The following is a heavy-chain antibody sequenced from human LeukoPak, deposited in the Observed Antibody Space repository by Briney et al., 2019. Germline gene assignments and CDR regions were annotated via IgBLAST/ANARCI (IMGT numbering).Heavy chain of an antibody. CDR2: IYYRGDI. V-gene: IGHV4-59*03. CDR3: ATNKDWAEAD. CDR1: DGSIRTYY. D-gene: IGHD3/OR15-3a*01. J-gene: IGHJ4*02. Sequence: SETLSLTCSVSDGSIRTYYWSWVRQSPGQGLEWIGNIYYRGDINYNPSLRSRVIISIDTSKNQFSLKETSLTAADTAVYYCATNKDWAEADWGQGTLVIVSS.